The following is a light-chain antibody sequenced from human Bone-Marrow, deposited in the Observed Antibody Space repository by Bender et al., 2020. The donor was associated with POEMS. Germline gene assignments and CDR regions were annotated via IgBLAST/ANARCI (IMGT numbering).Light chain of an antibody. CDR1: SSDVGDYSY. CDR3: AVWDDSLNGWV. Sequence: QSALTQPRSVSGSPGQSVTISCTGTSSDVGDYSYVSWFQQHPGKAPKLMIYEVYKRPSGVPDRFSGSKSGNTASLAISGLQSEDEADYYCAVWDDSLNGWVFGGGTKLTVL. V-gene: IGLV2-11*01. J-gene: IGLJ3*02. CDR2: EVY.